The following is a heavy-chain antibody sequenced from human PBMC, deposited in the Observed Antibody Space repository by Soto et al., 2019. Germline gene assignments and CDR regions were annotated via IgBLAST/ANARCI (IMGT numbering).Heavy chain of an antibody. CDR1: GFSLSNARMG. Sequence: QVTLKESGPVLVKPTETLTLTCTVSGFSLSNARMGVSWIHQPPGKALEWLAHIFSNDEKSYSTSLKSRLTISKDTSKSQVVHTMTNMDPVDTGTYYSARIKGRYSSSWEPYWYFDLWGRGTLVTVSS. D-gene: IGHD6-13*01. CDR3: ARIKGRYSSSWEPYWYFDL. CDR2: IFSNDEK. V-gene: IGHV2-26*01. J-gene: IGHJ2*01.